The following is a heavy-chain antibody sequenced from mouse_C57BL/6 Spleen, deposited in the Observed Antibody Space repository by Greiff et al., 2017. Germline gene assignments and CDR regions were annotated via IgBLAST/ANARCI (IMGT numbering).Heavy chain of an antibody. Sequence: VKLLESGAELVKPGASVKISCKASGYAFSSYWMNWVRQRPGKGLEWIEQIYPGDGDTYYTGKFKGKATLTADKSDNTAYMQHSSLTSEDSAVYFCAGSDYGYYGRYYYANDYWGKGTTVTVAS. CDR3: AGSDYGYYGRYYYANDY. CDR1: GYAFSSYW. V-gene: IGHV1-80*01. CDR2: IYPGDGDT. J-gene: IGHJ4*01. D-gene: IGHD2-12*01.